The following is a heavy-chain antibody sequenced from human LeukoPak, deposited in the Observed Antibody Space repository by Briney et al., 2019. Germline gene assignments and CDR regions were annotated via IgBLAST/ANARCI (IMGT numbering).Heavy chain of an antibody. CDR1: DGSFSGYY. CDR3: ARYRGGGYNYLDY. Sequence: SETLSLTCAVYDGSFSGYYWTWIRQPPGKGLDWIGEINHSGSTSYNPSLKSRVTMSVDTSENQFSLKLSSVTAADTAVYYCARYRGGGYNYLDYWGQGTLVTVSS. D-gene: IGHD5-24*01. V-gene: IGHV4-34*01. J-gene: IGHJ4*02. CDR2: INHSGST.